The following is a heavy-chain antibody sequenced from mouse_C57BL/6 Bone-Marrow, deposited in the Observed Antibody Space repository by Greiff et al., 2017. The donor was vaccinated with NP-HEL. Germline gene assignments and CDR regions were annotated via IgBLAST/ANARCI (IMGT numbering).Heavy chain of an antibody. Sequence: EVMLVESGGDLVKPGGSLKLSCAASGFTFSSYGMSWVRQTPDKRLEWVATISSGGSYTYYPDSVKGRFTISRDNAKNTLYLQMSSLKSEDTAMYYCARGRLYDDEDYYAMDYWGQGTSVTVSS. CDR3: ARGRLYDDEDYYAMDY. CDR2: ISSGGSYT. V-gene: IGHV5-6*01. CDR1: GFTFSSYG. J-gene: IGHJ4*01. D-gene: IGHD2-4*01.